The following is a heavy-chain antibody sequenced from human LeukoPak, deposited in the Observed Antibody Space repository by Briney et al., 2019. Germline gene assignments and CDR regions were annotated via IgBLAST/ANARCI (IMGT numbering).Heavy chain of an antibody. D-gene: IGHD1-26*01. CDR3: ARDPTISGSYSDY. J-gene: IGHJ4*02. CDR2: INSNSRTI. V-gene: IGHV3-48*03. CDR1: GFTFSIYE. Sequence: PGGSLRLSCAASGFTFSIYEMNWVRQAPGKGLEWVSYINSNSRTIYYADSVKGRFTVSRDNAKNSLYLQMNSLRDEDTAVYYCARDPTISGSYSDYWGQGTLSPSPQ.